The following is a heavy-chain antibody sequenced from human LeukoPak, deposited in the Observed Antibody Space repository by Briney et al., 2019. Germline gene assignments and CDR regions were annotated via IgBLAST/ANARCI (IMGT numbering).Heavy chain of an antibody. CDR3: AKGTYYYGPSWGDAFDI. Sequence: GGSLRLSCAASGFTFDDYGMSWVRQAPGKGLEWVAVIWYDGSNKYYADSVKGRFTISRDNSKNTLYLQMNSLRAEDTAVYYCAKGTYYYGPSWGDAFDIWGQGTMVTVSS. CDR2: IWYDGSNK. D-gene: IGHD3-10*01. CDR1: GFTFDDYG. V-gene: IGHV3-33*06. J-gene: IGHJ3*02.